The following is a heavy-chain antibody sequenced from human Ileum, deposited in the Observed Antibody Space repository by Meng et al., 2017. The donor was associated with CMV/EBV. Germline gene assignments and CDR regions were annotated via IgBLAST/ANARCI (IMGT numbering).Heavy chain of an antibody. Sequence: TFIAYAISWVRQAPGEGLEWMGGITPMSGTTNYAQKFQGRVTITTDESATTGYLELSSLRSDDTAVYYCAAYCSSTSCSLYYFDYWGQGTLVTVSS. CDR1: TFIAYA. D-gene: IGHD2-2*01. J-gene: IGHJ4*02. V-gene: IGHV1-69*05. CDR3: AAYCSSTSCSLYYFDY. CDR2: ITPMSGTT.